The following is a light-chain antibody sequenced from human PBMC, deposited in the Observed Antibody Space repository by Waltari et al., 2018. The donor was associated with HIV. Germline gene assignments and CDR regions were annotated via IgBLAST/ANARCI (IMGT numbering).Light chain of an antibody. Sequence: DSVLTQYPGSLSLPAGKTATLSCRASQNIENRLAWYKFKPGQPPLLLIFDASRRASGGPDRFSGSGSGTNVTLTLSNLRPWDSALYYCQRRGPWPSFGGGTRVEI. J-gene: IGKJ4*01. CDR3: QRRGPWPS. V-gene: IGKV3D-20*02. CDR2: DAS. CDR1: QNIENR.